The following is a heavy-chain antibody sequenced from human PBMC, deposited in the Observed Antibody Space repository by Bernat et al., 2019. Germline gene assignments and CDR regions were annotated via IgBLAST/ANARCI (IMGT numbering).Heavy chain of an antibody. D-gene: IGHD4-17*01. V-gene: IGHV4-39*01. CDR3: ARRGGVTTDYYYMDV. CDR2: VYYSGST. Sequence: QMQLEESGPGLVKPSETLSLNCSVSGGSISITSYYWAWIRQPPGAGLAWIGTVYYSGSTNYNPSLTSRATISVDTSKNQFSLKLSYVTAADTAVYYGARRGGVTTDYYYMDVWGKGTTVTISS. CDR1: GGSISITSYY. J-gene: IGHJ6*03.